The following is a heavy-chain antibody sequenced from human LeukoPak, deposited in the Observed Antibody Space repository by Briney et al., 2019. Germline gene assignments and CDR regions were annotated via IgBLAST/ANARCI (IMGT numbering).Heavy chain of an antibody. CDR3: ARDPSGSFTNWFDP. V-gene: IGHV4-38-2*02. CDR2: IYHSGST. D-gene: IGHD3-10*01. Sequence: SETLSLTCAVSGYSISSGYYWGWIRQPPGKGLEWIGSIYHSGSTYYNPSLKSRVTISVDTSKNQFSLKLSSVTAADTAVYYWARDPSGSFTNWFDPLGQGTLVTGSS. J-gene: IGHJ5*02. CDR1: GYSISSGYY.